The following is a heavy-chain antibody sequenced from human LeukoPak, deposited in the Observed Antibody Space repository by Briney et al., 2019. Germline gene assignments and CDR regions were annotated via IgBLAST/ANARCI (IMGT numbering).Heavy chain of an antibody. CDR1: GGSISSYY. CDR2: IYYSGST. J-gene: IGHJ4*02. CDR3: ARYSQLRYYFDY. V-gene: IGHV4-59*01. Sequence: PSETLSLTSTVSGGSISSYYWSWIRQPPGKGLEWIGYIYYSGSTNYNPSLKSRVTISVDTSKNQFSLKLSSVTAADTAVYYCARYSQLRYYFDYWGQGTLVTVSS. D-gene: IGHD4-17*01.